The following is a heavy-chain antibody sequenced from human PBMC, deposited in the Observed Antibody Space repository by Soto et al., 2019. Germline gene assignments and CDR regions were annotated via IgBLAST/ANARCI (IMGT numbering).Heavy chain of an antibody. Sequence: GESLKISCEGSGYTFSSYSIGWVRQMPGKGLEWMGIIYPDDSDTRYSPSFRGQVTISVDKSISRAYLQWSSLKASDSAMYFCARIGSSYNSFDYWGRGTLVTVSS. CDR1: GYTFSSYS. CDR2: IYPDDSDT. CDR3: ARIGSSYNSFDY. J-gene: IGHJ4*02. V-gene: IGHV5-51*01. D-gene: IGHD2-15*01.